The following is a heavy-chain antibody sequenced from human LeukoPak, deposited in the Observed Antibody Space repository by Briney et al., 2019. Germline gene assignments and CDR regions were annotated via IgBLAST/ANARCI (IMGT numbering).Heavy chain of an antibody. J-gene: IGHJ4*02. V-gene: IGHV1-18*01. CDR1: GYTFTSYG. CDR3: ARVDPEYSSGWYGFDY. Sequence: ASVKVSCKASGYTFTSYGISWVRQAPGRGLEWMGWISAYNGNTNYAQKLQGRVTMTTDTSTSTAYMELRSLRSDDTAVYYCARVDPEYSSGWYGFDYWGQGTLVTVSS. CDR2: ISAYNGNT. D-gene: IGHD6-19*01.